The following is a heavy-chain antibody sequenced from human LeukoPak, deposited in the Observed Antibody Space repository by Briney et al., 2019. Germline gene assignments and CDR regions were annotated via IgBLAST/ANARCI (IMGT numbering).Heavy chain of an antibody. CDR3: TRLGAGDYGDYSFDY. Sequence: SGGTLRLSCGGSGFIFSGSAVHWVRQASGKGLEWVGRIKRKPESYATAYAPSVKGRFTISRDDSRNTAYLQMNSLKTEDTAVYYCTRLGAGDYGDYSFDYWGQGTLVTVSS. D-gene: IGHD4-17*01. V-gene: IGHV3-73*01. CDR1: GFIFSGSA. CDR2: IKRKPESYAT. J-gene: IGHJ4*02.